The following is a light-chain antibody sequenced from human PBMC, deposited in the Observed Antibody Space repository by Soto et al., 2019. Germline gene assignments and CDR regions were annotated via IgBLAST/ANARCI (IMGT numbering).Light chain of an antibody. V-gene: IGKV1-39*01. CDR1: QSISSY. CDR2: AAS. Sequence: DIQMTQSPSSLSASVGDRVTITCRASQSISSYLNWYQQKPGKAPKLLIYAASILQTGVPSRFSGSGSGTDCTLTISSLQPEDFATYYCQRSFRTPLTFGGGTKGEIK. J-gene: IGKJ4*01. CDR3: QRSFRTPLT.